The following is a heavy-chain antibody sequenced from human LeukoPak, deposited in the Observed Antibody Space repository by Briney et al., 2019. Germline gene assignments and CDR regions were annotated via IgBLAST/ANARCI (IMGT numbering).Heavy chain of an antibody. D-gene: IGHD1-1*01. J-gene: IGHJ4*02. CDR3: AREPMTGIDY. V-gene: IGHV3-21*01. Sequence: PGGSLRLSCAASGFTFSSYSMNWVRQAPGKGLEWFSSISSSSSYIYYADSVKGRFTISRDNAKNSLYLQMNSLRAEDTAVYYCAREPMTGIDYWGQGTLVTVSS. CDR2: ISSSSSYI. CDR1: GFTFSSYS.